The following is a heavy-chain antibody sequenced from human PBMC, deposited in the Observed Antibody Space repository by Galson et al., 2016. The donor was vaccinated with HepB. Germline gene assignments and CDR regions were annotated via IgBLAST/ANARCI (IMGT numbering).Heavy chain of an antibody. CDR1: GFTFSDYW. J-gene: IGHJ4*02. Sequence: LRLSCAASGFTFSDYWMTWVRQAPGKGLEWVANIKQDGSEKYYVDSVKGRFTISRDNAKNSLYLQMNSLRAEDTAVYYCVSRRHIAADGVDWGQGILVTV. CDR3: VSRRHIAADGVD. D-gene: IGHD6-13*01. CDR2: IKQDGSEK. V-gene: IGHV3-7*02.